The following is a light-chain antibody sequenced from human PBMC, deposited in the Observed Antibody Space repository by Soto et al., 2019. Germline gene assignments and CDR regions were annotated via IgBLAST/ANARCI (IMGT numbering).Light chain of an antibody. Sequence: EIVLTQSPATLSLSPGERATLSCRASQSVSRHLAWYQQKPGQAPRLLIYDASNRATGIPARFSGSGSETDFTLTISSLEPEDFAVYYCQQRNNWPPVTFGGGTKVEIK. J-gene: IGKJ4*01. V-gene: IGKV3-11*01. CDR2: DAS. CDR3: QQRNNWPPVT. CDR1: QSVSRH.